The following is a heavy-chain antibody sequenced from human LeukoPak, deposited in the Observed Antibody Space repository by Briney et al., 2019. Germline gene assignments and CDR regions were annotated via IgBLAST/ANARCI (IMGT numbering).Heavy chain of an antibody. CDR1: GFTFSSYW. D-gene: IGHD3-16*01. V-gene: IGHV3-7*01. J-gene: IGHJ4*02. Sequence: PGGSLRLSCAASGFTFSSYWMSWVRQAPGKGLEWVANIKEDGREKYYVDSVKGRFTISRDNAKNSLYLQMNSLGAEDTAVYYCARVREYVGFDYRGQGTLVTVSS. CDR2: IKEDGREK. CDR3: ARVREYVGFDY.